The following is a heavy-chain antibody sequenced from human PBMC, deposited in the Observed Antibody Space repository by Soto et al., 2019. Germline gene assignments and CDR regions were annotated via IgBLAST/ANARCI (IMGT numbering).Heavy chain of an antibody. CDR2: IIPIFGTA. Sequence: SVKVSCKASGDTFSSYAISWVRQAPGQGLEWMGGIIPIFGTANYAQKFQGRVTITADESTSTAYMELSSLRSEDTAVYYCARGIGYSYGFYYYGMDVWGQGTKVTVSS. CDR3: ARGIGYSYGFYYYGMDV. D-gene: IGHD5-18*01. V-gene: IGHV1-69*13. J-gene: IGHJ6*02. CDR1: GDTFSSYA.